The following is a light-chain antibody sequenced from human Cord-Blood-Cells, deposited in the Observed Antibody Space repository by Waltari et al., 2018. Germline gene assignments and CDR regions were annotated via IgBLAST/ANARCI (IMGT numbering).Light chain of an antibody. J-gene: IGLJ3*02. CDR3: SSYTSSSTRV. Sequence: QSALTQPASVSGSPGQSITIPCTGTSSDVGGYNYVSWYQQHPDKAPKPMIYDVSNRASGVSKRFSGSKTDNTASLPISGLQAEDEADYYCSSYTSSSTRVFGGGTKLTVL. CDR1: SSDVGGYNY. CDR2: DVS. V-gene: IGLV2-14*03.